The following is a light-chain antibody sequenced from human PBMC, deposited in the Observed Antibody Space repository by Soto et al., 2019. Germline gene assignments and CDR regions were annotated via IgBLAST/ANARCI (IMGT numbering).Light chain of an antibody. J-gene: IGLJ1*01. CDR2: EGS. Sequence: QSALAQPASVSGSPGQSITISCAGTSGDVGSYNLVPWYQQHPAKAPKLMIYEGSKRPSGVSNRFSGSKSGNTASLTISGLQAEDEADYYCCSYAGSSTFLYVFGTGTKVTVL. CDR3: CSYAGSSTFLYV. CDR1: SGDVGSYNL. V-gene: IGLV2-23*03.